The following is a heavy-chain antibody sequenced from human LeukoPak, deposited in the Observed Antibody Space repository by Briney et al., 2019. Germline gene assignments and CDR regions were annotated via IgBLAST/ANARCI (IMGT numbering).Heavy chain of an antibody. V-gene: IGHV3-23*01. CDR3: ARDGDDILTGYYFDY. D-gene: IGHD3-9*01. CDR2: ISGSGGST. J-gene: IGHJ4*02. Sequence: GGSLRLSCAASGFPFSSYGMSWVRQAPGKGLEWVSAISGSGGSTFYADSVKGRFTISRDNSKNSLYLQMNSLRAEDTALYYCARDGDDILTGYYFDYWGQGTLVTVSS. CDR1: GFPFSSYG.